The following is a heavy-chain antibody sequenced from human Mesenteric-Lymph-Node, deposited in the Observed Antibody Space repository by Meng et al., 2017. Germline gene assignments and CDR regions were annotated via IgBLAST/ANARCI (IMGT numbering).Heavy chain of an antibody. CDR3: ARDLSGATGAFDI. V-gene: IGHV4-39*07. Sequence: SETLSLTCTVSGGSISSSSYYWGWIRQPPGKGLEWIGSIYYSGSTYYNPSLKSRVTMSVVTSRNQFSLKVSAVTAADTAVYYCARDLSGATGAFDIWGQGTMVTVSS. D-gene: IGHD1-26*01. CDR1: GGSISSSSYY. J-gene: IGHJ3*02. CDR2: IYYSGST.